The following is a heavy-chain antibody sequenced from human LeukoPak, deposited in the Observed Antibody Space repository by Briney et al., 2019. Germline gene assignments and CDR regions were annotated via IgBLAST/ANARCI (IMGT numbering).Heavy chain of an antibody. D-gene: IGHD2-21*02. J-gene: IGHJ5*02. CDR3: ARRDCVGDCYSNWFDP. CDR2: INPRGGST. V-gene: IGHV1-46*01. CDR1: GYTFTKYF. Sequence: ASVKVSCKASGYTFTKYFMHWVRQAPGKGLEWMGIINPRGGSTGYAQKFQGRITMTRVMSTRTVYMELRSLESEDTAVYYCARRDCVGDCYSNWFDPWGQGTLVTVSS.